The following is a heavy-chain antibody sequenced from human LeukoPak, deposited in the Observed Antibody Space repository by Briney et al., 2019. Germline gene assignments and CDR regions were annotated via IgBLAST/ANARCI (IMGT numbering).Heavy chain of an antibody. CDR1: GYTFTTYG. Sequence: GASVTVSCKASGYTFTTYGISWVRQAPGQGLEWMGWINPNSGGTNYAQKFQGRVTMTRDTSISTAYMELSRLRSDDTAVYYCARAPLGRGSYGDYWGQGTLVTVSS. CDR2: INPNSGGT. V-gene: IGHV1-2*02. J-gene: IGHJ4*02. D-gene: IGHD1-26*01. CDR3: ARAPLGRGSYGDY.